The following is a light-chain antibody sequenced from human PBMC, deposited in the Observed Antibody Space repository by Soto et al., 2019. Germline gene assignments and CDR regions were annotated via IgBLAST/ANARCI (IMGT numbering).Light chain of an antibody. J-gene: IGKJ1*01. CDR2: GPS. V-gene: IGKV3-20*01. CDR1: ESVSSYY. CDR3: QQYTDSPLT. Sequence: EIVLTQSPGTLSLSPGERATLSCRASESVSSYYIAWYQHKPGQAPRLLIYGPSTRATGIPDRFSASGSGTAFTLSIRRLEPEDSALYYCQQYTDSPLTFGQGTKVEIK.